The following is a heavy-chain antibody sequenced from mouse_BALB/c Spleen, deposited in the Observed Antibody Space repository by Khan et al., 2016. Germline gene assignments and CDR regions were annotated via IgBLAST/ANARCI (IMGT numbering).Heavy chain of an antibody. Sequence: QIQLVQSGPELKKPGETVKISCKASGYAFTNYGMNWVKQAPGKGLKWMGWIKTYSGESTYADDFKGRFAFSLETSASTAYLQLNSLKTEDMATXVCAGRRLLDRYAAIDYWGQGTSVTVSS. CDR3: AGRRLLDRYAAIDY. CDR1: GYAFTNYG. J-gene: IGHJ4*01. CDR2: IKTYSGES. D-gene: IGHD3-2*02. V-gene: IGHV9-1*02.